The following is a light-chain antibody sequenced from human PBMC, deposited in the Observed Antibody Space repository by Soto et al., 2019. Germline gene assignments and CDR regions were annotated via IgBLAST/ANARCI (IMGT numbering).Light chain of an antibody. CDR1: RSVDLW. CDR2: DAS. J-gene: IGKJ1*01. V-gene: IGKV1-5*01. Sequence: QTNHTPSTLPASVAGRAPITCRAIRSVDLWLAWYQQKPGKAPKLLIYDASSLQTGVPLRFGGSGSGTVFTLTISSLQPEDFATYYCQQYNSYSPWTFGQGTKVDIK. CDR3: QQYNSYSPWT.